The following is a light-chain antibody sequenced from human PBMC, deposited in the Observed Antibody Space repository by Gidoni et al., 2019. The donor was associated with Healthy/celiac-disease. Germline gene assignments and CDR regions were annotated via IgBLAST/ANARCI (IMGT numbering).Light chain of an antibody. J-gene: IGKJ1*01. V-gene: IGKV3-15*01. CDR1: QRVSSN. Sequence: IVMTQSPATLSVSPGDRATLSCRASQRVSSNLAGYQQKPGQAPRLLSHGASTRATGIPARFSGSGSGTEFTRTISRLQSEDFAVYYCQQYNNWPPWTFGQGTKVEIK. CDR3: QQYNNWPPWT. CDR2: GAS.